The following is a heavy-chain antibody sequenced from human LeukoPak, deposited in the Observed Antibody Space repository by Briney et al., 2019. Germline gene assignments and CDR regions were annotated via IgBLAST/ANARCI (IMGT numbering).Heavy chain of an antibody. J-gene: IGHJ4*02. V-gene: IGHV3-15*07. Sequence: GGSLRLSCAASGFTFSNAWMNWVRQAPGKGLEWVGRIKSKTDGGTIDYAAPVKGRFTISRDDSKKTLYLQMNSLKTEDTAVYYCTTDSLRMGVTGLDYWGQGTLVTVSS. D-gene: IGHD3-3*01. CDR2: IKSKTDGGTI. CDR1: GFTFSNAW. CDR3: TTDSLRMGVTGLDY.